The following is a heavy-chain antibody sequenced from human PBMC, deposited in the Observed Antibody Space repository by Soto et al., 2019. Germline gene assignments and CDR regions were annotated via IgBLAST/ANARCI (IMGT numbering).Heavy chain of an antibody. CDR2: ISGSGGST. CDR1: GFTFSSYA. V-gene: IGHV3-23*01. J-gene: IGHJ6*02. Sequence: GGSLRLSCAASGFTFSSYAMSWVRQAPGKGLEWVSAISGSGGSTYYADSVKGRFTISRDNSKNTLYLQMNSLRAEDTAVYYCAKDTAQYYDYVWGSYRYYYYYGMDVWGQGTTVTVSS. D-gene: IGHD3-16*02. CDR3: AKDTAQYYDYVWGSYRYYYYYGMDV.